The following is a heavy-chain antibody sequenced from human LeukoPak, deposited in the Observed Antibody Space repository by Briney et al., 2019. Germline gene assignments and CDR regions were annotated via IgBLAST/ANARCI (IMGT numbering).Heavy chain of an antibody. J-gene: IGHJ4*02. CDR2: ISGSGGST. D-gene: IGHD6-13*01. V-gene: IGHV3-23*01. CDR1: GFTFSSYA. CDR3: AKDPNQQPYYFDY. Sequence: GGSLRLSCAASGFTFSSYAMSWVRQAPGKGLEWVSAISGSGGSTYYADSVKGWFTISRDNSKNTLYLQMNSLRAEDTAVYYCAKDPNQQPYYFDYWGQGTLVTVSS.